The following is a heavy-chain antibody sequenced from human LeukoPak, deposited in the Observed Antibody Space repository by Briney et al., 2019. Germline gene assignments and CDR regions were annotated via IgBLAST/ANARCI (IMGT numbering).Heavy chain of an antibody. CDR1: GFTFSNYW. Sequence: GGSLRLSCAASGFTFSNYWMSWVRQAPGKGLEWVANINQDGSEKYYVDSVKGRFTISRDNAKNSLSLQMNSLRAEDTAVYYCARDGGTGTDSSYFDLWGQGTLVTVSS. CDR3: ARDGGTGTDSSYFDL. V-gene: IGHV3-7*01. J-gene: IGHJ4*02. D-gene: IGHD2-8*02. CDR2: INQDGSEK.